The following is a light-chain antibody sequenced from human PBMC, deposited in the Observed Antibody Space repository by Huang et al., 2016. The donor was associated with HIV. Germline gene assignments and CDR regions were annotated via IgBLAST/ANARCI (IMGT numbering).Light chain of an antibody. V-gene: IGKV3-20*01. J-gene: IGKJ4*01. CDR3: QQYAGSPQT. CDR1: QSLSDNS. Sequence: EIVLTPFPGTLSLSPGGRATLSCRASQSLSDNSLAWYQQRPGQAPRLVIYGAFNRATGIPDRFSGSGSRTDFTLTISRLEPEDFAVYYCQQYAGSPQTFGGGTKVEIK. CDR2: GAF.